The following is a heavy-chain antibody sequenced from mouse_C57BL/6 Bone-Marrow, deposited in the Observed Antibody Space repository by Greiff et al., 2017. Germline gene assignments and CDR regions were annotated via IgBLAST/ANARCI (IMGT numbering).Heavy chain of an antibody. J-gene: IGHJ4*01. Sequence: EVKLEESGGGLVKPGGSLKLSCAASGFTFSRYAMSWVRPTPEKRLEWVATFCDGGSYTYYPDNVKGRFTIPRDNANNNLYLQMSHMKSGDTAMYDCARNDYYGRSYDVDYWGQGTSVTVSS. CDR2: FCDGGSYT. V-gene: IGHV5-4*03. CDR3: ARNDYYGRSYDVDY. CDR1: GFTFSRYA. D-gene: IGHD1-1*01.